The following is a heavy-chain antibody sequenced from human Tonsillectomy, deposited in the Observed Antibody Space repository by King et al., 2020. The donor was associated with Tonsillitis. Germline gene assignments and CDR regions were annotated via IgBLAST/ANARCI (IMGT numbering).Heavy chain of an antibody. CDR3: ARDDYDHTGTVS. CDR2: ISRDSKSI. D-gene: IGHD3-16*01. V-gene: IGHV3-48*02. J-gene: IGHJ1*01. Sequence: MNWVRQAPGMGLEWLSYISRDSKSIYYAASVKGLFTISRDNEKNSLYLQMSSLTDEDTALYYCARDDYDHTGTVSWGQGSLGTV.